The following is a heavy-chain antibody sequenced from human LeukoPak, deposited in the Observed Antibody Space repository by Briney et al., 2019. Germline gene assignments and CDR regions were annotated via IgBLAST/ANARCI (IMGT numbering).Heavy chain of an antibody. D-gene: IGHD3-10*01. CDR2: MNPNSGNT. CDR1: GYTFTSYG. J-gene: IGHJ5*02. V-gene: IGHV1-8*01. CDR3: ARTGFGELSWFDP. Sequence: ASVKVSCKASGYTFTSYGINWVRQAPGQGLEWMGWMNPNSGNTGYAQKFQGRVTMTRNTSISTAYMELSSLRSEDTAVYYCARTGFGELSWFDPWGQGTLVTVSS.